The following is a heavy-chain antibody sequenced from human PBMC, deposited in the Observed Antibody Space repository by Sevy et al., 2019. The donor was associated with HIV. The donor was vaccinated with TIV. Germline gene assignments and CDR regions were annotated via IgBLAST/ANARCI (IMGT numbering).Heavy chain of an antibody. Sequence: ASVKVSCKASGYTFTSYDINWVRQAIGQGLEWMGWINPNCGNTGYAQKFQGRVTMTRNTSISTAYMDLSSLRSEDTAVYYCAIHRDSSGYYWGGGDAFDIWGQGTMVTVSS. CDR3: AIHRDSSGYYWGGGDAFDI. CDR1: GYTFTSYD. D-gene: IGHD3-22*01. V-gene: IGHV1-8*01. J-gene: IGHJ3*02. CDR2: INPNCGNT.